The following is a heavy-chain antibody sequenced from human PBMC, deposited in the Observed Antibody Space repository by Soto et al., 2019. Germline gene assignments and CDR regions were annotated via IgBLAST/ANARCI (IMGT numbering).Heavy chain of an antibody. CDR3: ARLAGIAVAPEYFQH. D-gene: IGHD6-19*01. CDR2: IYHSGST. J-gene: IGHJ1*01. Sequence: SETLSLTCAVSGGSISSSNWWSWVRQPPGKGLEWIGEIYHSGSTNYNPSLKSRVTISVDKSKNQFSLKLSSVTAADTAVYYCARLAGIAVAPEYFQHWGQGTLVTVSS. V-gene: IGHV4-4*02. CDR1: GGSISSSNW.